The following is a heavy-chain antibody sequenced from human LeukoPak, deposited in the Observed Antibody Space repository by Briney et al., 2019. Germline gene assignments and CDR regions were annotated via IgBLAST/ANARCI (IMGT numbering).Heavy chain of an antibody. CDR1: GYTFTSYG. CDR2: INPNSGGT. D-gene: IGHD5-18*01. Sequence: ASVKVSCKASGYTFTSYGISWVRQAPGQGLEWMGWINPNSGGTNYAQKFQGRVTMTRDTSISTAYMELSRLRSDDTAVYYCARVSVGYSYGCDYWGQGTLVTVSS. J-gene: IGHJ4*02. V-gene: IGHV1-2*02. CDR3: ARVSVGYSYGCDY.